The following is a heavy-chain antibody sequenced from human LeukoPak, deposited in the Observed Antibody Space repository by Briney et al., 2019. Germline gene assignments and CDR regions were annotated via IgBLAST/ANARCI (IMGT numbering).Heavy chain of an antibody. V-gene: IGHV3-48*01. D-gene: IGHD1-26*01. CDR2: ISSSSSTI. CDR3: AIIYLIVGATTFDY. CDR1: GFTFSSYE. Sequence: GESLRLSCAASGFTFSSYEMNWVRQAPGKGLEWVSYISSSSSTIYYADSVKGRFTISRDNAKNSLYLQMNSLRAEDTAVYYCAIIYLIVGATTFDYWGQGTLVTVSS. J-gene: IGHJ4*02.